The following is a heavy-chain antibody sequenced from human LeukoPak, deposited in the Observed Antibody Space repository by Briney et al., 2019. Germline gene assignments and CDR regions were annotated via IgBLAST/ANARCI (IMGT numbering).Heavy chain of an antibody. CDR3: ARGRLLWFGDPRQTFDY. D-gene: IGHD3-10*01. Sequence: SETLSLTCAVYGGSFSGYYWSWIRQPPGKGLEWIGEINHSGSINYNPSLKSRVTISVDTSKNQFSLKLSSVTAADTAVYYCARGRLLWFGDPRQTFDYWGQGTLVTVSS. J-gene: IGHJ4*02. CDR1: GGSFSGYY. V-gene: IGHV4-34*01. CDR2: INHSGSI.